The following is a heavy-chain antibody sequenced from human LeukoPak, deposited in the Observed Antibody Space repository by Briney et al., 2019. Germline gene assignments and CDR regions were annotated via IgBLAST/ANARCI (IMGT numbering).Heavy chain of an antibody. CDR2: MNPNSSDT. CDR1: GYTFSNYD. J-gene: IGHJ4*02. Sequence: ASVKVSCKASGYTFSNYDINWVRQATGQGLEWMGWMNPNSSDTGYAQKFQGRVTMTRNTSISTAYMELSSLRSEDTAVYYCARVDITPTGIKINFDYWGQGILVTVSA. CDR3: ARVDITPTGIKINFDY. D-gene: IGHD6-13*01. V-gene: IGHV1-8*01.